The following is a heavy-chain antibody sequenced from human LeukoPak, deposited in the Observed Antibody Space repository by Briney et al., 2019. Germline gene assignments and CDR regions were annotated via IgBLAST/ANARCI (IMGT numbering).Heavy chain of an antibody. CDR1: RGSISSYY. V-gene: IGHV4-34*01. Sequence: SETLSLTCTVSRGSISSYYWSWIRQPPGKGLEWIGEINHSGSTNYNPSLKSRVTISVDTSKNQFSLKLSSVTAAGTAVYYCAGGPGRNYYDSSGYAQGADAFDIWGQGTMVTVSS. CDR3: AGGPGRNYYDSSGYAQGADAFDI. CDR2: INHSGST. D-gene: IGHD3-22*01. J-gene: IGHJ3*02.